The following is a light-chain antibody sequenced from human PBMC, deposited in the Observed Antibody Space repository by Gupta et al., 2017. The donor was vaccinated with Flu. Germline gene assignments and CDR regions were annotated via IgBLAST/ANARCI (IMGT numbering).Light chain of an antibody. J-gene: IGKJ1*01. CDR3: QGAPWM. Sequence: DITLTQSPSSPSASVGDTITITCQASEDIGEYVNWYQFKPGKAPKLLIYDASNLETWVPSRFSGSGSGTDFSFTISSLQPEDIATYYCQGAPWMFGQGTKVEIK. CDR1: EDIGEY. V-gene: IGKV1-33*01. CDR2: DAS.